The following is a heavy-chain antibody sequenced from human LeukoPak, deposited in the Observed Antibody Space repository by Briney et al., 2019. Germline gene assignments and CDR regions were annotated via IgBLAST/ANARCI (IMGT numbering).Heavy chain of an antibody. Sequence: SETLSLTCAVYGGSFSGYYWSWIRQPPGKGLEWIGEINHSGSTNYNPSLKSRVTISVDTSKNQFSLKLSSVTAADTAVYYCAGHEAAPDAFDIWGQGTMVTVSS. CDR3: AGHEAAPDAFDI. CDR1: GGSFSGYY. V-gene: IGHV4-34*01. D-gene: IGHD6-6*01. CDR2: INHSGST. J-gene: IGHJ3*02.